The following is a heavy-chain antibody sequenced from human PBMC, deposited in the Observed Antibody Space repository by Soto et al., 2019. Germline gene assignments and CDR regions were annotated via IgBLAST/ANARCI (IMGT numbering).Heavy chain of an antibody. CDR1: GYTFTGYY. CDR3: ARRVKNWNLHDAFDI. CDR2: INPNSGGT. Sequence: ASVKVSCKASGYTFTGYYMHWVRQAPGQGLEWMGWINPNSGGTNYAQKFQGWVTMTRDTSISTAYMELSRLRSDDTAVYYCARRVKNWNLHDAFDIWGQGTMVTVS. J-gene: IGHJ3*02. D-gene: IGHD1-1*01. V-gene: IGHV1-2*04.